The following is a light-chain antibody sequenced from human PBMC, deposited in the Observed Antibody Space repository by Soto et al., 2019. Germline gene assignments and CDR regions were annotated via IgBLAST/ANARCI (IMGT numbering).Light chain of an antibody. CDR1: QSLTNSY. V-gene: IGKV3D-20*02. CDR3: QQRSNWPPIT. Sequence: DIVLAQSPDTLSFSPLDSANLSFGYSQSLTNSYIAWYQQRPGQAPRLLIYGASTRATGIPARFSGSGSGTEFTLTISSLQSEDSAVYYCQQRSNWPPITFGQGTRLEIK. CDR2: GAS. J-gene: IGKJ5*01.